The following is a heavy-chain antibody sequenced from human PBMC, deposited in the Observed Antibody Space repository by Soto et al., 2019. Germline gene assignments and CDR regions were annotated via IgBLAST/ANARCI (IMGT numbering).Heavy chain of an antibody. CDR2: ITSTSSTK. CDR3: ARRITRVGGTYYYYARPV. Sequence: GGSLRLSCAGSGFTFSSHTMTWVRQAPGKGLEFLSYITSTSSTKNYADSVKGRFTISRDNAKNSLYLQMNSLRDEDTAVYSCARRITRVGGTYYYYARPVGGPGPTVTVSS. J-gene: IGHJ6*02. D-gene: IGHD3-10*02. CDR1: GFTFSSHT. V-gene: IGHV3-48*02.